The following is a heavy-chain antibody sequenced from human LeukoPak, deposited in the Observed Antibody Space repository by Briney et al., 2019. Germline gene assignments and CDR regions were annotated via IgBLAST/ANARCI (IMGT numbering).Heavy chain of an antibody. CDR2: MIPNSGNT. Sequence: GASVKVSCKASGYTFTSHDVNWVRPATGQGLEWMGWMIPNSGNTGLAQTFQGRVTLTRDTSLSTAYMELSNLRSDDTAVYYCARDEVVAAPNYFGMVVWGQGTTVSVSS. V-gene: IGHV1-8*01. D-gene: IGHD2-15*01. J-gene: IGHJ6*02. CDR1: GYTFTSHD. CDR3: ARDEVVAAPNYFGMVV.